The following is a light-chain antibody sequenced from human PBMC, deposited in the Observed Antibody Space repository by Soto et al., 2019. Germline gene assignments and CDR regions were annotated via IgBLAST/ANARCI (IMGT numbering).Light chain of an antibody. J-gene: IGKJ1*01. CDR1: QSVSSSY. V-gene: IGKV3-20*01. CDR3: PQYGSSPPWT. Sequence: EIVLTQSPGTLSLSPGERATLSCRASQSVSSSYLAWYQQKPGQAPRLLIYGASSRATGIPDRFSGSGSGTDFTLTISRLEPEDFAVYYCPQYGSSPPWTFGQGTKVDIK. CDR2: GAS.